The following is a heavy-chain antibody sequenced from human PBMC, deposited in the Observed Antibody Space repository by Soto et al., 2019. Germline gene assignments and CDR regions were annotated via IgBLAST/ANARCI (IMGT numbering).Heavy chain of an antibody. CDR1: GGSISSSSYY. D-gene: IGHD3-16*01. J-gene: IGHJ4*02. CDR3: ARQTGGVGYYFDC. Sequence: QVQLQESGPGLVKPSETLSLTCTVSGGSISSSSYYWGWVRQPPGKGLEWIGAIYYSGSTYYSPSLESRVTISIDTSKKQFSLKRKSVTAAYTAVYYCARQTGGVGYYFDCWGQGILVTVSS. CDR2: IYYSGST. V-gene: IGHV4-39*01.